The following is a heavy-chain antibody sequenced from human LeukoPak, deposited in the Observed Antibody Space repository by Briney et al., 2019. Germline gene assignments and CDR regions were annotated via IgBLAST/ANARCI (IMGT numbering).Heavy chain of an antibody. CDR1: GFTFDDYA. Sequence: GRSLRLSCAASGFTFDDYAMHWVRQAPGKGLEWVSGISWNSGSIGYADSVKGRFTISRDNAKNSLYLQMNSLRAEDMALYYCAKDIGIAVGATYFDYWGQGTLVTVSS. D-gene: IGHD6-19*01. J-gene: IGHJ4*02. V-gene: IGHV3-9*03. CDR3: AKDIGIAVGATYFDY. CDR2: ISWNSGSI.